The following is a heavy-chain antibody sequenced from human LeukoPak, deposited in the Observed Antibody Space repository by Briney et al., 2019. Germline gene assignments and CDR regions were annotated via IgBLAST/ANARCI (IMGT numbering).Heavy chain of an antibody. CDR2: IDSSSSTI. V-gene: IGHV3-48*01. CDR1: GFTFSSYS. CDR3: ARTYYYGSGSADY. Sequence: GGSLRLSCAASGFTFSSYSMNWVRQAPGKGLEWVSYIDSSSSTIHYADSVKGRFTISRDNAKNSLFLQMNSLRVEDTAVYYCARTYYYGSGSADYWGQGTLVTVSS. D-gene: IGHD3-10*01. J-gene: IGHJ4*02.